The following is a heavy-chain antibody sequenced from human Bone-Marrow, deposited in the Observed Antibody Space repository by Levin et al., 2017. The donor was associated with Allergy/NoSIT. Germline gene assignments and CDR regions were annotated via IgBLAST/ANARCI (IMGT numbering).Heavy chain of an antibody. J-gene: IGHJ2*01. CDR3: ARDWTVTTYFDL. CDR1: GFTFSSYW. V-gene: IGHV3-7*01. Sequence: PGGSLRLSCVASGFTFSSYWMSWVRQAPGKGLEWVANIKEDGSEKYYVDSVKGRFTISRDNAKNSLYLQMNSLRAEDTAVYYCARDWTVTTYFDLWGRGTLVTVSS. D-gene: IGHD4-17*01. CDR2: IKEDGSEK.